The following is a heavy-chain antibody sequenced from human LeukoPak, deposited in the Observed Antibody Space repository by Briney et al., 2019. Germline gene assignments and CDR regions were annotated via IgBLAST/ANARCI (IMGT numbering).Heavy chain of an antibody. Sequence: GASVKVSCKASGYTFTSYGISWVRQAPGQGLEWMGWISAYNGNTNYAQKLQGRVTMTRNTSISTAYMELSSLRSEDTAVYYCARGRWDIVVVVAATPHYYFDYWGQGTLVTVSS. CDR1: GYTFTSYG. CDR3: ARGRWDIVVVVAATPHYYFDY. J-gene: IGHJ4*02. D-gene: IGHD2-15*01. V-gene: IGHV1-18*01. CDR2: ISAYNGNT.